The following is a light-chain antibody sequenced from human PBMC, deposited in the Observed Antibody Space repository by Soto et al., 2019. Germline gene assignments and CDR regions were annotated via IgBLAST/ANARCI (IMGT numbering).Light chain of an antibody. V-gene: IGLV2-14*01. Sequence: QSALTQPASVSGSPGQSITISCTGTSSDVGGYNYVSWYQKHPGKAPKLMIYDVSNRPSGVSNRFSGSKSGNTASLTISGLQAEDEADYYCSSYTSISTLVFGTGTKLTVL. CDR1: SSDVGGYNY. J-gene: IGLJ1*01. CDR3: SSYTSISTLV. CDR2: DVS.